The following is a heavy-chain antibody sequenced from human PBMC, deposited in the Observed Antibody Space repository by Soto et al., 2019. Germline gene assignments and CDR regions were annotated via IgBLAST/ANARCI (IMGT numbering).Heavy chain of an antibody. CDR1: GFTFSSYS. Sequence: EVQLVESGGGLVQPGGSLRLSCAASGFTFSSYSMNWVRQAQGKGLEWVSYISSSSSSIYYAVSVKGRFTISTDNAKNSLYLQMNSLRDEDTAVYYCASWPDAADYWGQGTLVTVSS. J-gene: IGHJ4*02. CDR3: ASWPDAADY. D-gene: IGHD6-25*01. CDR2: ISSSSSSI. V-gene: IGHV3-48*02.